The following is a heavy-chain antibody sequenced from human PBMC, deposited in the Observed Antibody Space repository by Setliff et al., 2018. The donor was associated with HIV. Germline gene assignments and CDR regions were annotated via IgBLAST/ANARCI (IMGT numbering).Heavy chain of an antibody. CDR1: GDTFTNYA. V-gene: IGHV7-4-1*02. D-gene: IGHD4-17*01. J-gene: IGHJ3*02. CDR3: AREGASVTPETNAFDI. CDR2: INTNTGNP. Sequence: GASVKVSCKASGDTFTNYAMNWVRQAPGQGLEWMGWINTNTGNPTYAQGFTGRFVFSLDTSVSTAYLQISSLKAEDTAVYYCAREGASVTPETNAFDIWGQGTMVTVSS.